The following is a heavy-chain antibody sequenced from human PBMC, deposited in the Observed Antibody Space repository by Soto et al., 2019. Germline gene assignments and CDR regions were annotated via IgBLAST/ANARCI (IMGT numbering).Heavy chain of an antibody. CDR1: GFSFSPYS. V-gene: IGHV3-21*01. D-gene: IGHD3-22*01. Sequence: PGGSLRLSCAASGFSFSPYSMNWVRQAPGKGLEWVSSISSPGSYMYSADSVKGRFTISRDNAKNALYLQMNSLRAEDTAVYYCARDQLYYNDISGRPLNAFDVWGQGTMVTVSS. J-gene: IGHJ3*01. CDR2: ISSPGSYM. CDR3: ARDQLYYNDISGRPLNAFDV.